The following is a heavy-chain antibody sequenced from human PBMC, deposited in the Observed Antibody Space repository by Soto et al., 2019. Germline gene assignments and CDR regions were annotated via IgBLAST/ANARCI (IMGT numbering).Heavy chain of an antibody. D-gene: IGHD3-10*01. Sequence: EVHLVESGGGLVQPGGSLRLSCAASIFTFTNYWMTWVRQAPGGGLEWVANINQDGSETYYVDSVKGRFTISRYNAKNSRYLQVNSLRAEATAVYYCAKIEFSMVRRLNDYGMDVWGQGTTVTVSS. CDR1: IFTFTNYW. CDR2: INQDGSET. J-gene: IGHJ6*02. CDR3: AKIEFSMVRRLNDYGMDV. V-gene: IGHV3-7*01.